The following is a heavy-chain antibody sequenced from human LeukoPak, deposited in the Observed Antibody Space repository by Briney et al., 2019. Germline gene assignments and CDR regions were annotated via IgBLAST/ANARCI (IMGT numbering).Heavy chain of an antibody. CDR2: IYSSGST. CDR1: ADSINNYY. D-gene: IGHD1-14*01. V-gene: IGHV4-4*07. J-gene: IGHJ3*02. Sequence: PSETLSLTCTVSADSINNYYWIWIRQPAGKGLEWIGRIYSSGSTNCNATLKSRVTMSVDASKNQFSLNLSSVTAADTAVYYCARVNLGAFDIWGQGTMVTVSS. CDR3: ARVNLGAFDI.